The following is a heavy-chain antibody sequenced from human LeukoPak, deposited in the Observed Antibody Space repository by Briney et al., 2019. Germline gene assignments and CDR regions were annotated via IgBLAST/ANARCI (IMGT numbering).Heavy chain of an antibody. CDR1: GLTFRHYW. CDR3: LKDIQLST. J-gene: IGHJ3*01. Sequence: SGGSLRLSCDPCGLTFRHYWMQWVRQAPGKGLVWVSRINSDGSSTSYADSVNGRSTISRDNFNHTPTLQVTSLRIEDTAIYYCLKDIQLSTWGIGTMVTVSS. CDR2: INSDGSST. D-gene: IGHD2-15*01. V-gene: IGHV3-74*01.